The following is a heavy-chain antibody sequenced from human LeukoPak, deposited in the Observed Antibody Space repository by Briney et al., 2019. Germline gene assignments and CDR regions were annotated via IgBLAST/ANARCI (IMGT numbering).Heavy chain of an antibody. CDR2: ISGSGGST. V-gene: IGHV3-23*01. CDR3: AKEYDRSGYCPDY. D-gene: IGHD3-22*01. Sequence: PGGSLRLSCAASGFTFSSYAMSWVRQAPGKGLEWVSSISGSGGSTYYADSVKGRFTISRDNSKNTLYLQMNRLRAEDTAVYSCAKEYDRSGYCPDYWGQGTLVTVSS. J-gene: IGHJ4*02. CDR1: GFTFSSYA.